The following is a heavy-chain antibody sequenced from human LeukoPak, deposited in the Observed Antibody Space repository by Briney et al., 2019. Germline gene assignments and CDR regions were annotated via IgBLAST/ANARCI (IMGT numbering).Heavy chain of an antibody. Sequence: GGSLRLSCAASGFTFSNFWMTWVRQAPGKGLEWVANMRQDGSEKFYVDSVKGRFTISRDNAKSSLYLQMNSLRVEDTAVYYCARDAGNSGYDLLDFWGQGNLVTVSS. J-gene: IGHJ4*02. V-gene: IGHV3-7*04. CDR3: ARDAGNSGYDLLDF. CDR2: MRQDGSEK. CDR1: GFTFSNFW. D-gene: IGHD5-12*01.